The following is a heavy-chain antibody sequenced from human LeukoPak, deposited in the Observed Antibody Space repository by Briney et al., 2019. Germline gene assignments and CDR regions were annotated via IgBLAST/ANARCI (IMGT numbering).Heavy chain of an antibody. J-gene: IGHJ4*02. D-gene: IGHD2-2*02. CDR1: GDSVSSNSAA. CDR3: ARDRYCSSTSCYNYSDY. Sequence: KPSQTLSLTCAISGDSVSSNSAAWNWIRQSPSRGLEWLGRTYYRSKWYNDYAVSVKSRITINPDTSKNQFSLQLNSVTPEDTAVYYCARDRYCSSTSCYNYSDYWGQGTLVTVSS. CDR2: TYYRSKWYN. V-gene: IGHV6-1*01.